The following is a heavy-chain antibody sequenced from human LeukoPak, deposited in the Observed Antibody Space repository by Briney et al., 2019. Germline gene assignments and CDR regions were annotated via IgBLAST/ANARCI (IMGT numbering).Heavy chain of an antibody. CDR3: ANELGNLWFGRFDY. CDR2: ISYDGSNK. D-gene: IGHD3-10*01. CDR1: GLTFSSYG. J-gene: IGHJ4*02. Sequence: PGGSLRLSCAASGLTFSSYGMHWVRQAPGKGLEWVVVISYDGSNKYYADSVKGRFTISRDNSKNTLYLQMNSLRAEDTAVYYCANELGNLWFGRFDYWGQGTLVTVSS. V-gene: IGHV3-30*18.